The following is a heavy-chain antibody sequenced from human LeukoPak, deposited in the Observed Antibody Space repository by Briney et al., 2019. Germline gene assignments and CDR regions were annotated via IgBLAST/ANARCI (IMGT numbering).Heavy chain of an antibody. CDR3: ARDINSRDEVFDY. V-gene: IGHV4-59*12. CDR2: IYYSGST. D-gene: IGHD1-20*01. J-gene: IGHJ4*02. Sequence: SETLSLTCTVSGGSISSYYWSWIRHPPGKGLEWIGYIYYSGSTNYNPSLKSRVTISVDTSKNQFSLKLSSVTAADTAVYYCARDINSRDEVFDYWGQGTLVTVSS. CDR1: GGSISSYY.